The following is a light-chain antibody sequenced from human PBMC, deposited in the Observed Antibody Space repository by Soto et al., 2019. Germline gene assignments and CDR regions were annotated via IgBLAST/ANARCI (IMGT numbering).Light chain of an antibody. V-gene: IGKV1-39*01. CDR2: AAS. J-gene: IGKJ2*01. CDR3: QQSYRTPHT. Sequence: DIQMTQSPSSLSASVGDRVTISCRASQGVSNYLIWYQQRQGRAPKLLIYAASNLVSGVPSRSSGSGSGTNFTLTISSLQPEDFATYYCQQSYRTPHTFGQGTKLETK. CDR1: QGVSNY.